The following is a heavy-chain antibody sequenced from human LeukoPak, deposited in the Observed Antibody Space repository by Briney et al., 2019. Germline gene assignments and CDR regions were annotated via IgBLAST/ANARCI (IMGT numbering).Heavy chain of an antibody. V-gene: IGHV3-23*01. D-gene: IGHD4-23*01. J-gene: IGHJ4*02. Sequence: PGGSLRLSCAASGFTFSSYAMSWVRQAPGKGLEWVSAISGSGGSTYYADSVKGRFTISRDNSKNTLYLQMNSLRAEDTAVYYCANKYGGNPSLPFDYWGQGTLVTVSS. CDR1: GFTFSSYA. CDR2: ISGSGGST. CDR3: ANKYGGNPSLPFDY.